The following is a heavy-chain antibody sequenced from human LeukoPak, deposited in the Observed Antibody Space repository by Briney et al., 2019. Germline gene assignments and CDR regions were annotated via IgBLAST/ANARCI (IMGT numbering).Heavy chain of an antibody. D-gene: IGHD1/OR15-1a*01. CDR3: AKDITLAVTGTFDS. Sequence: GGSLRLSCAASGFTFDDYAMHWVRQAPGKGLEWVSSISWNSNNIDYAASVKGRFTISRDNAKNSLYLQMDSLRPQDTALYYCAKDITLAVTGTFDSWGQGTLVIVSA. CDR2: ISWNSNNI. CDR1: GFTFDDYA. V-gene: IGHV3-9*01. J-gene: IGHJ4*02.